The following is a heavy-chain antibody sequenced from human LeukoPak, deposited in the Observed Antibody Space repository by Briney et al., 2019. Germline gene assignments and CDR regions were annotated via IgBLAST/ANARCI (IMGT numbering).Heavy chain of an antibody. D-gene: IGHD2-2*01. V-gene: IGHV3-30*02. CDR2: IRYDGSNK. CDR1: GFTFSSYA. Sequence: SGGSLRLSCAASGFTFSSYAMHWVRQAPGKGLEWVAFIRYDGSNKYYADSVKGRFTISRDNSKNTLYLQMNGLRAGDTAVYYCSSPGGDYWGQGTLVTVSS. CDR3: SSPGGDY. J-gene: IGHJ4*02.